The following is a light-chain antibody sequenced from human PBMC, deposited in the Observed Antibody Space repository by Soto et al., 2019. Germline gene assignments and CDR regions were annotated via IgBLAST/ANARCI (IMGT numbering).Light chain of an antibody. J-gene: IGKJ1*01. V-gene: IGKV1-5*03. CDR2: KAS. CDR1: QTIDSW. Sequence: DTQMTQSHPTVSPSVGDRVAXACGASQTIDSWLAWYQQRPGKPTNLLIYKASTLASGVPSRFSASGSGTEFTLTINSLQPDDFATYYCQQYHIYSGSFGQGTKLDI. CDR3: QQYHIYSGS.